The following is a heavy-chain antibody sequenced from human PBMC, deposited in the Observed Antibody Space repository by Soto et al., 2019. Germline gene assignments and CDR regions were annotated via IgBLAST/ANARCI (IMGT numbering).Heavy chain of an antibody. CDR3: ARHRLGQQLDYYYYYYMDV. J-gene: IGHJ6*03. D-gene: IGHD6-13*01. CDR1: GYSFTSYW. CDR2: IYPGDSDT. Sequence: PGESLKISCKGFGYSFTSYWIGWVRQMPGKGLEWMGIIYPGDSDTRYSPSFQGQVTISADKSISTAYLQWSSLKASDTAMYYCARHRLGQQLDYYYYYYMDVWGKGTTVTVSS. V-gene: IGHV5-51*01.